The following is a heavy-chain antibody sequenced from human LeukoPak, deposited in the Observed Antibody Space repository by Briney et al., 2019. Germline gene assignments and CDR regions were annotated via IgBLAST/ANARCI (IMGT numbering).Heavy chain of an antibody. D-gene: IGHD1-26*01. CDR2: ISYSGST. CDR1: GGSISSGDYY. Sequence: SQTLSLTCSVSGGSISSGDYYWSWIRQPPGKGLEWIGYISYSGSTYYNPSLKSRVTISEDTSKNQFSLKLSSVTAADTAVYYCARERWDDVFDIWGQGTMVTVSS. CDR3: ARERWDDVFDI. J-gene: IGHJ3*02. V-gene: IGHV4-30-4*01.